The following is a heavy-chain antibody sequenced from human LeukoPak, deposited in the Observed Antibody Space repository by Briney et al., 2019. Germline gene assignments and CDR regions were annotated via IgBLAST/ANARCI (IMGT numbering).Heavy chain of an antibody. Sequence: SETLSLTCAVYGGSFSGYYWSWIRQPPGKGLEWIGEINHSGSTNYNPSLKRRVTISVDTSKNQFSLKLSSVTAADTAVYYCARGRGYCTNGVCYRYYYYYMDVWGKGTTVTVSS. V-gene: IGHV4-34*01. J-gene: IGHJ6*03. CDR2: INHSGST. CDR1: GGSFSGYY. D-gene: IGHD2-8*01. CDR3: ARGRGYCTNGVCYRYYYYYMDV.